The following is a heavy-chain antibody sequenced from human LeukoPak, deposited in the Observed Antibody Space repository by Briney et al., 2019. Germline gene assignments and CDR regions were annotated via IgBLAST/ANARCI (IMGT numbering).Heavy chain of an antibody. D-gene: IGHD6-6*01. Sequence: GGSLRLSCAASGFTFSSYSMNWVRQAPGKGLEWVSSISSSSSYIYYADSVKGRFTISRDNAKNSLYLQMNSLRAEGTAVYYCARDRSEYSSSSAIAYWGQGTLVTVSS. CDR1: GFTFSSYS. V-gene: IGHV3-21*01. CDR3: ARDRSEYSSSSAIAY. J-gene: IGHJ4*02. CDR2: ISSSSSYI.